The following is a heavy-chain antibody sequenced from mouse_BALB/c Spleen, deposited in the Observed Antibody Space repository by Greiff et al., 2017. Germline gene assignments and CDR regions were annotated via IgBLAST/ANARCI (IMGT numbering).Heavy chain of an antibody. V-gene: IGHV5-4*02. CDR3: ARDGDGTRDMDY. J-gene: IGHJ4*01. CDR2: ISDGGSYT. D-gene: IGHD4-1*01. CDR1: GFTFSDYY. Sequence: DVHLVESGGGLVKPGGSLKLSCAASGFTFSDYYMYWVRQTPEKRLEWVATISDGGSYTYYPDSVKGRFTISRDNAKNNLYLQMSSLKSEDTAMYYCARDGDGTRDMDYWGQGTSVTVSS.